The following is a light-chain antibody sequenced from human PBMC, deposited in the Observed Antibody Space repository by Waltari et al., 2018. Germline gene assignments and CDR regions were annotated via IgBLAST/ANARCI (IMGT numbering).Light chain of an antibody. CDR1: QSISSW. CDR3: QQYNGYSWT. V-gene: IGKV1-5*03. Sequence: DIQMTQSPSTLSASVGDRVTITCRASQSISSWLAWYQQKPRKAPKLLIYKASSLESGVPSRFSGSGSGTAFTLTISSLQPDDFATYYCQQYNGYSWTFGQGTKVEIK. J-gene: IGKJ1*01. CDR2: KAS.